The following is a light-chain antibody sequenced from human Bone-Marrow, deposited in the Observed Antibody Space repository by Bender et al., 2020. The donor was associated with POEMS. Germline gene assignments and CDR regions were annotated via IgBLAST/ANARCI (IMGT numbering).Light chain of an antibody. V-gene: IGLV2-8*01. J-gene: IGLJ2*01. Sequence: QSALTQPPSASGSSGQSVTISCTGTSSDVGGHNYVSWYQQHPGKAPKLMIYEVTKRPSGVPDRFSGSKSGNTASLTVSGLQAEEEAHYYCSSNAGTNRYVVLCGGNKLTVL. CDR1: SSDVGGHNY. CDR3: SSNAGTNRYVV. CDR2: EVT.